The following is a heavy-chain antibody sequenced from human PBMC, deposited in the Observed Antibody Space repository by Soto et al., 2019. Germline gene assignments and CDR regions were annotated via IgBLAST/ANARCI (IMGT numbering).Heavy chain of an antibody. J-gene: IGHJ6*02. CDR2: ISDYNGNT. Sequence: QAQLVQSGVEVKKAGASVKVSCKASGYTFSSYGISWARQAPGQGLAWMGWISDYNGNTKYAQKFQGRVFMTTDTATMTTYTEMRARRSEVTAVYFCAREGYYYGSGTYSPPRFYGMDVWGQGTTVTVSS. V-gene: IGHV1-18*01. D-gene: IGHD3-10*01. CDR3: AREGYYYGSGTYSPPRFYGMDV. CDR1: GYTFSSYG.